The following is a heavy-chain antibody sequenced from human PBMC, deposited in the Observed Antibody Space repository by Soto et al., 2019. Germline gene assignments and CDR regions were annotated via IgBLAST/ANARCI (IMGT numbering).Heavy chain of an antibody. Sequence: QVQLVESGGGVVQPGRSLRLSCAASGFTFSSYGMHWVSQAPGKGLEWVAVIWYDGSNKYYADSVKGRFTISRDNSKNTLYLQMNSLRAEDTAVYYCARGGVVPAAMSYFQHWGQGTLVTVSS. CDR2: IWYDGSNK. J-gene: IGHJ1*01. CDR3: ARGGVVPAAMSYFQH. V-gene: IGHV3-33*01. CDR1: GFTFSSYG. D-gene: IGHD2-2*01.